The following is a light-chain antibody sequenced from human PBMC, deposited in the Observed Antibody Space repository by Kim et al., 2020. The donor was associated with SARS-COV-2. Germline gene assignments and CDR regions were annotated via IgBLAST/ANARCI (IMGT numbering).Light chain of an antibody. Sequence: LSPGERDTLTCWARQSVSSYVAWYPYKPGQAPRLVIYEASKRATGIPDRFSGRGFGTDFPLTISSLQPEDFAVYYCQQRKNWATFGQGTKLEI. CDR1: QSVSSY. J-gene: IGKJ2*01. CDR3: QQRKNWAT. CDR2: EAS. V-gene: IGKV3-11*01.